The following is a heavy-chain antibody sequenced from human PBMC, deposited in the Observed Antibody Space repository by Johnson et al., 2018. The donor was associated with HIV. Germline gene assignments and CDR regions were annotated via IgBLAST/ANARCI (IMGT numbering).Heavy chain of an antibody. V-gene: IGHV3-30*03. CDR3: AREMDTIRGYAFDI. J-gene: IGHJ3*02. Sequence: QMQLVESGGGVVQPGRSLRLSGAASGFTFSSYGMHWVRQAPGKGLEWVAVISYDGSNKYYADSVKGRFTISRDNSKNTLYLQMNSLRAEDTAVYYCAREMDTIRGYAFDIWGQGTMVTVSS. D-gene: IGHD5-24*01. CDR2: ISYDGSNK. CDR1: GFTFSSYG.